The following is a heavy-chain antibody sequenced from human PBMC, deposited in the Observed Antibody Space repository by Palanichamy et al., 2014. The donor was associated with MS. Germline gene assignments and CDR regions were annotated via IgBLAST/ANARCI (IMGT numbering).Heavy chain of an antibody. J-gene: IGHJ4*02. Sequence: QVQLVESGGGVVQPGRSLRLSCAASGFTFSSYGMHWVRQAPGKGLEWVAVTSYDGSNKYYADSVKGRFTISRDNSKNTLYLQMNSLRAEDTAVYYCAGQQLTRYYFDYWGQGTLVTVSS. V-gene: IGHV3-30*03. CDR2: TSYDGSNK. CDR3: AGQQLTRYYFDY. D-gene: IGHD6-13*01. CDR1: GFTFSSYG.